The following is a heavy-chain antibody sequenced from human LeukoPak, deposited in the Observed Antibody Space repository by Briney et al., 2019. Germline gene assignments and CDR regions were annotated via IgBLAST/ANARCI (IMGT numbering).Heavy chain of an antibody. D-gene: IGHD6-6*01. J-gene: IGHJ4*02. CDR1: GFTFSSYG. Sequence: GGSLRLSCAASGFTFSSYGMHWVRQAPGKGLEWVAFIRYDGSNKYYADSVKGRFTISGDNSKNTLYLQMNSLRAEDTAVYYCAKDLIAARGYFDYWGQGTLVTVSS. V-gene: IGHV3-30*02. CDR3: AKDLIAARGYFDY. CDR2: IRYDGSNK.